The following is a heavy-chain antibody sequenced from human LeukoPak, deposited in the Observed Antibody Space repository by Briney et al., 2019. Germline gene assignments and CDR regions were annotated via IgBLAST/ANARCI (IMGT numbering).Heavy chain of an antibody. CDR1: AFSFSSYA. J-gene: IGHJ4*02. D-gene: IGHD1-7*01. CDR2: LSASGGNT. CDR3: AKDLTWNFGYNFDH. Sequence: GGSLRLSCAASAFSFSSYAMSWVRQAPGKGLEWVSALSASGGNTYYADSEKGRFTISRDNSRNTLYLQMKNLRAEDTAVYYCAKDLTWNFGYNFDHWGPGTLVTVSS. V-gene: IGHV3-23*01.